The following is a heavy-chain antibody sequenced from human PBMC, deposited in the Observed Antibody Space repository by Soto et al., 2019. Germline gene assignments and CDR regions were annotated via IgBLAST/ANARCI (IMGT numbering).Heavy chain of an antibody. CDR3: ARGYSGYDLDWFDP. V-gene: IGHV4-31*03. CDR1: GCNIRSGGYY. J-gene: IGHJ5*02. D-gene: IGHD5-12*01. CDR2: IYYSGST. Sequence: TLSLTSTFSGCNIRSGGYYWSWIRQHPGKGLEWIGYIYYSGSTYYNPSLKSRVTISVDTSKNQFSLKLSSVTAADTAVYYCARGYSGYDLDWFDPWGQGTLVTVSS.